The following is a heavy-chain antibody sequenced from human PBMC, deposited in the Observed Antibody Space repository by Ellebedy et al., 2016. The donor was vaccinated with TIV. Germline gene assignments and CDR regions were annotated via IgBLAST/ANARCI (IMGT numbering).Heavy chain of an antibody. CDR2: IFSNGNV. Sequence: GGSLRLXXAASGFTVNGNYVSWVRQAPGKRLEWVSMIFSNGNVYYADSVKGRFTISRDNSKNTVFLQMNSLRDEDTAMYYCVGRQWLHSGGDHWGQGTLVTVSS. CDR3: VGRQWLHSGGDH. CDR1: GFTVNGNY. D-gene: IGHD3-22*01. J-gene: IGHJ4*02. V-gene: IGHV3-53*01.